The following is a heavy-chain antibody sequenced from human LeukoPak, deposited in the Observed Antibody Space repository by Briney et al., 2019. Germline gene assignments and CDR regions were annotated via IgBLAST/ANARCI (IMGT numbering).Heavy chain of an antibody. V-gene: IGHV3-21*01. J-gene: IGHJ6*02. CDR3: AREALIMYYGMDV. CDR2: ISSSSTYI. CDR1: GFTFSTYW. Sequence: GGSLRLSCAASGFTFSTYWMHWVRQAPGKGLEWVSSISSSSTYIYYADSVKGRFTISRDNAKNSLSLQMNSLRAEDTAVYYCAREALIMYYGMDVWGQGTTVTVSS.